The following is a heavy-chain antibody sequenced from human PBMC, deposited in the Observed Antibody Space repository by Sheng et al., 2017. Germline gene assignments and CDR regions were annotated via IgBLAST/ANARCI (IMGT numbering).Heavy chain of an antibody. J-gene: IGHJ6*02. V-gene: IGHV4-59*01. CDR2: IYYSGST. Sequence: QVQLQESGPGLVKPSETLSLTCTVSGGSISSYYWSWIRQPPGKGLEWIGYIYYSGSTNYNPSLKSRVTISVDTSKNQFSLKLSSVTAADTAVYYCARAGTRYCSGGSCYERGYYYYGMDVWGQGTTVT. CDR1: GGSISSYY. CDR3: ARAGTRYCSGGSCYERGYYYYGMDV. D-gene: IGHD2-15*01.